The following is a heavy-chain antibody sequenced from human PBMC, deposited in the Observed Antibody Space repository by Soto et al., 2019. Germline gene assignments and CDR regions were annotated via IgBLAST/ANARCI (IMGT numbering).Heavy chain of an antibody. D-gene: IGHD3-22*01. V-gene: IGHV3-23*01. J-gene: IGHJ3*02. CDR2: ISATGGSK. CDR3: ARSYYDSSGYSDAFDI. Sequence: PGGSLRLSCAASGFTFNNYAMNWVRQAPGKGLEWVATISATGGSKYYADSVKGRFTISRDNAKNTLYLQMNGLRAEDTAVYYCARSYYDSSGYSDAFDIWGQGPMVTVSS. CDR1: GFTFNNYA.